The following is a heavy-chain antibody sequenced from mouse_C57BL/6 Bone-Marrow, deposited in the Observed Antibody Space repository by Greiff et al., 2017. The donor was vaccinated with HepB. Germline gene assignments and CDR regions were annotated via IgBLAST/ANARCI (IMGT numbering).Heavy chain of an antibody. CDR1: GYTFTSYG. J-gene: IGHJ3*01. D-gene: IGHD4-1*01. V-gene: IGHV1-81*01. CDR2: IYPRSGNT. Sequence: VKLMESGAELARPGASVKLSCKASGYTFTSYGISWVKQRTGQGLEWIGEIYPRSGNTYYNEKFKGKATLTADKASSTAYMELRSLTSEDSAVYFCARRGGTFAYWGQGTLVTVSA. CDR3: ARRGGTFAY.